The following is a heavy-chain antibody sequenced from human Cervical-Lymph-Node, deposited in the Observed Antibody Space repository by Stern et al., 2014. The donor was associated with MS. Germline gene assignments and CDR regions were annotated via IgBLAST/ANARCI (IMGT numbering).Heavy chain of an antibody. CDR3: TTDRGITARPIFDS. CDR1: GFSFNKGW. V-gene: IGHV3-15*01. J-gene: IGHJ4*02. CDR2: IKSRSDGGTT. Sequence: EVHLVESGGGLVKPGGSLRLSCAASGFSFNKGWMSWVRQAPGRGLEWIGRIKSRSDGGTTDHAAPVKGRFTISRDDSKSALYLQMSSLKTEDTAVYYCTTDRGITARPIFDSWGQGTLVTVSS. D-gene: IGHD6-6*01.